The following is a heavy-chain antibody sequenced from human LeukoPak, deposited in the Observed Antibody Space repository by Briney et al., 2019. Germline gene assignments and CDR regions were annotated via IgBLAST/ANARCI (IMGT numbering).Heavy chain of an antibody. D-gene: IGHD3-10*01. Sequence: ASVKVSCKASGYTFTSYYMHWVRQAPGQGLEWMGLINPTGGSTGYAQKFQGRVTMTRDMSTSTAYMELSSLRSEDTAVYYCARGQPLMVRGVTRPTPYMDVWGKGTTVTISS. J-gene: IGHJ6*03. CDR3: ARGQPLMVRGVTRPTPYMDV. CDR2: INPTGGST. CDR1: GYTFTSYY. V-gene: IGHV1-46*01.